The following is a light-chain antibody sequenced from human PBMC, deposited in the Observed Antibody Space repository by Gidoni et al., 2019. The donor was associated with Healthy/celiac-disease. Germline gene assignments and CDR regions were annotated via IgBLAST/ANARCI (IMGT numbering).Light chain of an antibody. J-gene: IGKJ4*01. CDR1: QSISSY. CDR3: QQSYSTPRT. Sequence: DIQMTQSPSSLSASVGDRVTITCRASQSISSYLNWYQQKPGQAPKLLIYAASSLQSGVPSRFSGSGSGTEFTLTISSLQPEDFATYYCQQSYSTPRTFGGGTKVEIK. V-gene: IGKV1-39*01. CDR2: AAS.